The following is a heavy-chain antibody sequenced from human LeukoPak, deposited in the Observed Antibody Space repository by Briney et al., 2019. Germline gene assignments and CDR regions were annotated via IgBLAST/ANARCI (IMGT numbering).Heavy chain of an antibody. CDR3: ATDFPLAAAITYAEYFQH. CDR1: GYTLTELS. CDR2: FDPEDGET. V-gene: IGHV1-24*01. Sequence: ASVEVSCKVSGYTLTELSMHWVRQAPGKGLEWMGGFDPEDGETIYAQKFQGRVTMTEDTSTDTAYMELGSLRSEDTAVYYCATDFPLAAAITYAEYFQHWGQGTLVTVSS. J-gene: IGHJ1*01. D-gene: IGHD6-13*01.